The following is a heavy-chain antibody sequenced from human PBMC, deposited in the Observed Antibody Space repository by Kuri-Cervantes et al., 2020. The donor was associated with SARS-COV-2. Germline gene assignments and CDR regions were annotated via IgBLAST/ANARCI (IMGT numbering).Heavy chain of an antibody. CDR3: ARATSFTSIYYYFDS. D-gene: IGHD2-2*01. CDR2: IYYNGN. Sequence: SETLSLTCTVSGGSISSYYWTWLRQPPGKGLEFIGYIYYNGNGYNPSLESRVTMSLDTSRNQFSLRLTSVTPADTAVYYCARATSFTSIYYYFDSWGQGNLVTVSS. V-gene: IGHV4-59*01. CDR1: GGSISSYY. J-gene: IGHJ4*02.